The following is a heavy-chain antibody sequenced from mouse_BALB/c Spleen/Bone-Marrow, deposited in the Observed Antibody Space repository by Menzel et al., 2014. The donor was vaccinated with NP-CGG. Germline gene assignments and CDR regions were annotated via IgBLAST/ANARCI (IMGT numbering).Heavy chain of an antibody. Sequence: EVNVVESGGGLVQPGSSLRLSCATSGFTFTDYYMNWVRQPPGKALEWLGFIRNKANSYTTEFSASVKGRFTISRDNSQSILYLQMNTLRAEDSATYYCARYDGYSDNAMDYWGQGTSVTVSS. J-gene: IGHJ4*01. V-gene: IGHV7-3*02. CDR1: GFTFTDYY. D-gene: IGHD2-3*01. CDR2: IRNKANSYTT. CDR3: ARYDGYSDNAMDY.